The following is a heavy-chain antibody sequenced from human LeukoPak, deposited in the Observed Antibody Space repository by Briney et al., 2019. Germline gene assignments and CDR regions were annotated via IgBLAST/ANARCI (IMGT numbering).Heavy chain of an antibody. J-gene: IGHJ5*02. D-gene: IGHD2-2*01. V-gene: IGHV1-69*05. CDR2: IIPIFGTA. CDR3: ARMRYQLPTSGYNWFDP. CDR1: GGTFTSYA. Sequence: SVKLSCTASGGTFTSYAISWVRQAPGQGLEWMGGIIPIFGTANYAQKFQGRVTITTDESTSTAYMELSSLRSEDTAVYYCARMRYQLPTSGYNWFDPWGQGTLVTVSS.